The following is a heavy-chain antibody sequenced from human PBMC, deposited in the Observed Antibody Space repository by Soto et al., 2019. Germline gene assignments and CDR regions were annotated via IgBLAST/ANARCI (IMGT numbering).Heavy chain of an antibody. J-gene: IGHJ4*02. CDR3: ARESGYSGSIDY. D-gene: IGHD5-12*01. CDR2: INAGNGNT. CDR1: GYTFTSYA. V-gene: IGHV1-3*01. Sequence: ASVKVSCKASGYTFTSYAIHWVRQAPGQRLEWMGWINAGNGNTKYSQKFQGRVTITRDTSASTAYMELSSLRSEDTAVYYCARESGYSGSIDYWGQGTLVTVSS.